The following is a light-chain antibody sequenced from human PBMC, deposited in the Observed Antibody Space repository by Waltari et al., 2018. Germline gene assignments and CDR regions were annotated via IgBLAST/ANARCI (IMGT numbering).Light chain of an antibody. CDR1: QSVLYSSNNKNY. J-gene: IGKJ2*01. CDR3: QQYYGTPPYT. V-gene: IGKV4-1*01. CDR2: WAA. Sequence: DIVMTQSPESLAVSLGERATINCKSRQSVLYSSNNKNYLAWYQQKPGQPPKLLIYWAATRESGVPDRFSGSGSGTDFTLTISSLQAGDVAVYYCQQYYGTPPYTFGQGTKLEIK.